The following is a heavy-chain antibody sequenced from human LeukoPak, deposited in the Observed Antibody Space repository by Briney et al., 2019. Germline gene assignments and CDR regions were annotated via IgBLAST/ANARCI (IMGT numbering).Heavy chain of an antibody. CDR1: GGSISSYY. Sequence: PSETLSLTCTVSGGSISSYYWSWIRQPAGKGLEWIGRIYTSGSTNYNPSLKSRVTISVDKSKNQFSLKLSSVTAADTAVYYCAREGAANFYYYYYYMDAWGKGTTVTVSS. V-gene: IGHV4-4*07. CDR3: AREGAANFYYYYYYMDA. D-gene: IGHD1-26*01. CDR2: IYTSGST. J-gene: IGHJ6*03.